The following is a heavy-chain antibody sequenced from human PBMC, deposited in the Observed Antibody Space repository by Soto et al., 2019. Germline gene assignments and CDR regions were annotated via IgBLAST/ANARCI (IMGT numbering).Heavy chain of an antibody. CDR2: INHSGST. J-gene: IGHJ6*02. CDR3: ARGRIVVVPAAHYYGMDV. D-gene: IGHD2-2*01. Sequence: SEAVSATCAVAGGAYSGYYWRWIRQPPGKGLEWIGEINHSGSTNYNPSLKSRVTISVDTSKNQFSLKLSSVTAADTAVYYCARGRIVVVPAAHYYGMDVWGQGTTVT. CDR1: GGAYSGYY. V-gene: IGHV4-34*01.